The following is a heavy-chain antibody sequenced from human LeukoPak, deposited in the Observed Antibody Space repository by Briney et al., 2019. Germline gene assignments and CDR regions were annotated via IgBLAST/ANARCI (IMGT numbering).Heavy chain of an antibody. CDR1: GFTFGSYG. V-gene: IGHV3-74*01. CDR3: ARAGAPLSYYFMDV. D-gene: IGHD1-26*01. CDR2: INSDGSST. J-gene: IGHJ6*03. Sequence: TGGSLRLSCAPSGFTFGSYGMHWVRQAPGKGLVWVSGINSDGSSTSYADSVKGRFTIPRDKAKNTLYLKMSSLRAEDTAVYYCARAGAPLSYYFMDVWGKGTTVTVSS.